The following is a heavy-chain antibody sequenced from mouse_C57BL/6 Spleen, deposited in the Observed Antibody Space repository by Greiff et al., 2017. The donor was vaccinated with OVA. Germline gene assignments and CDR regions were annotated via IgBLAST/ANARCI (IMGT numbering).Heavy chain of an antibody. CDR2: ISYDGSN. CDR3: ARGATMVTTFDV. D-gene: IGHD2-2*01. Sequence: DVKLQESGPGLVKPSQSLSLTCSVTGYSITSGYYWNWIRQFPGNKLEWMGYISYDGSNNYNPSLKNRISITRDTSKNQFFLKLNSVTTEDTATYYCARGATMVTTFDVWGTGTTVTVSS. CDR1: GYSITSGYY. J-gene: IGHJ1*03. V-gene: IGHV3-6*01.